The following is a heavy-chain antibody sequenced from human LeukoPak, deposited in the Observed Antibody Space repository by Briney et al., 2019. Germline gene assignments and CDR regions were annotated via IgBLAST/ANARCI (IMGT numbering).Heavy chain of an antibody. CDR3: ARHPARDPMTTVLSWFDP. Sequence: GESLQLYCKGSGYCLTSYWIGWVRPMPGKGLEWMGIIYHGESDTSNSPSFQSQVTISHDQSISTAYLQWSSLKPSDTAMLYCARHPARDPMTTVLSWFDPWGQGTLVTVSS. D-gene: IGHD4-11*01. CDR1: GYCLTSYW. CDR2: IYHGESDT. V-gene: IGHV5-51*01. J-gene: IGHJ5*02.